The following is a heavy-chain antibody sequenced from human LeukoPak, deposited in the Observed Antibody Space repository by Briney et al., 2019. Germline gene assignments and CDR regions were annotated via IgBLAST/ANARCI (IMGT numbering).Heavy chain of an antibody. Sequence: SETLSLTCTVSGGSISGYYWSWIRQPPGKGLERIGYIHYSGSTNYNPSLKSRVTISVDTSKNQFSLKLSSVAAADTAVYYCARGAAGTRDYWGQGTLVTVSS. V-gene: IGHV4-59*01. CDR1: GGSISGYY. J-gene: IGHJ4*02. D-gene: IGHD6-13*01. CDR2: IHYSGST. CDR3: ARGAAGTRDY.